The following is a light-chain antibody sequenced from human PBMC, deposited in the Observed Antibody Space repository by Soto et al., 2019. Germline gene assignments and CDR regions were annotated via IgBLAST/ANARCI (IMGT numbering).Light chain of an antibody. J-gene: IGKJ3*01. Sequence: EIVLTQSPGTLSLSPGERANLSCRASQSVSSSYLAWYQQKPGQAPRLLIYGASSRATGIPDRFSGSGSGTAFTLTISRLEPEDFAVYYCQQYGSSPLFTFGPGTKVDIK. V-gene: IGKV3-20*01. CDR2: GAS. CDR1: QSVSSSY. CDR3: QQYGSSPLFT.